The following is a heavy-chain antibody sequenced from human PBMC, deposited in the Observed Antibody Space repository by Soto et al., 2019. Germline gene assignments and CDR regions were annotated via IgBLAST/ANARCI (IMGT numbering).Heavy chain of an antibody. Sequence: EVQLLESGGGLVQPGGSLRLSCAASGFTFSSYAMSWVRQAPGKGLEWVSAISGSGGSTYYADSVKGRFTISRDNSKNTLYLQMNSLRAEDTAVYYYAKDRTPGIAVAGTDYWGQGTLVTVSS. CDR3: AKDRTPGIAVAGTDY. J-gene: IGHJ4*02. CDR1: GFTFSSYA. D-gene: IGHD6-19*01. V-gene: IGHV3-23*01. CDR2: ISGSGGST.